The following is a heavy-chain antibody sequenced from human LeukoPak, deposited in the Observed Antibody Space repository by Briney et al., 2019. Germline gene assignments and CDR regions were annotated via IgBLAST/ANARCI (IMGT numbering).Heavy chain of an antibody. CDR3: ALNMIGGQIFDF. V-gene: IGHV3-7*01. CDR2: IKRDGSEK. D-gene: IGHD3-16*01. Sequence: QTGGSLRLSCAASRFTLSNYWMSWVRQAPGKGLEWVADIKRDGSEKHYVDSVKGRFTISRDDAKNSLYLQMNSLRVEDTAVYYCALNMIGGQIFDFWGQGTLVTVSS. CDR1: RFTLSNYW. J-gene: IGHJ4*02.